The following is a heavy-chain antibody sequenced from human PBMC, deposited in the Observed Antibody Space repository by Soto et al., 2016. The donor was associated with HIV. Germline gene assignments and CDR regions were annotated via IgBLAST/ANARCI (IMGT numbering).Heavy chain of an antibody. J-gene: IGHJ4*02. D-gene: IGHD5-12*01. V-gene: IGHV3-43*02. CDR3: ANAGPYDPYYFDY. Sequence: EVQLVESGGGVVQPGGSLRLSCAASGFTFDDYAMHWVRQAPGKGLEWVPLISGDGGSTYYADSVKGRFTISRDNSKNSLYLQMNSLRTEDTALYYCANAGPYDPYYFDYWGQGTLVTVSS. CDR2: ISGDGGST. CDR1: GFTFDDYA.